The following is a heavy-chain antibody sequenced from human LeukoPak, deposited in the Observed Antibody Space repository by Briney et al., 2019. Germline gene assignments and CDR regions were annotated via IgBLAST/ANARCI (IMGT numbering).Heavy chain of an antibody. V-gene: IGHV3-21*01. CDR1: GFTFSSYS. J-gene: IGHJ1*01. Sequence: SGGSLRLSCAASGFTFSSYSMNWVRQAPGKGLEWVSSISSSSSYIYYADSVKGRFTISRDNAKNSLYLQMNSLRAEDTAVYYCARESAYYDSSGYYSTRTEYFQHWGQGTLVTVSS. CDR3: ARESAYYDSSGYYSTRTEYFQH. D-gene: IGHD3-22*01. CDR2: ISSSSSYI.